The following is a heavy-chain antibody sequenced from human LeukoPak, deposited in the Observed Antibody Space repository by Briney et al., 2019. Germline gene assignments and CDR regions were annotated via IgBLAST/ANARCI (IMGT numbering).Heavy chain of an antibody. V-gene: IGHV3-21*01. Sequence: PGGSLRLSCAAAGFTCNTYSMNWVRQAPGKGLEWVSSISSSSSYIYYADSVKGRFTISRDNAKNSLYLQMNSLRAEDTAVYYCARDGFSSGYRYDAFDIWGQGTMVTVSS. J-gene: IGHJ3*02. D-gene: IGHD3-22*01. CDR2: ISSSSSYI. CDR3: ARDGFSSGYRYDAFDI. CDR1: GFTCNTYS.